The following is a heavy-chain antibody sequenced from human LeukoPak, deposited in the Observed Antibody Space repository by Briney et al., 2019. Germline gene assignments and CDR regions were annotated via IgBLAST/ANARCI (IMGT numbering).Heavy chain of an antibody. J-gene: IGHJ6*03. Sequence: SETLSLTCTVSGGSISSYYWSWIRQPPGQGLEWIGYIYYSGSTNYNPSLKSRVTISVDTSKNQFSLKLSSVTAADTAVYYCASTPSAYYDFWSGYPPDCYMDVWGKGTTVTVSS. D-gene: IGHD3-3*01. CDR3: ASTPSAYYDFWSGYPPDCYMDV. V-gene: IGHV4-59*01. CDR2: IYYSGST. CDR1: GGSISSYY.